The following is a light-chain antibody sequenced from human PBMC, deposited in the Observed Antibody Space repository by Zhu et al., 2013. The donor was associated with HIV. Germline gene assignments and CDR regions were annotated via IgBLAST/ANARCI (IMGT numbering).Light chain of an antibody. CDR1: HDIGRY. J-gene: IGKJ4*02. Sequence: DIQLTQSPSFLSASVGDRVTITCRASHDIGRYLAWYQQKPGKAPSLFIYAASTLETGVPSRFSGSGSGTEFTLTISSLRPEDFATYYCQQYNSDLLTFGGGTKV. CDR3: QQYNSDLLT. CDR2: AAS. V-gene: IGKV1-9*01.